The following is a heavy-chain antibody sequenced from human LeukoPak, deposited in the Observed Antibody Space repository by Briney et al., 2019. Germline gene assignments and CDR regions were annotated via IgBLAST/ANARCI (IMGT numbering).Heavy chain of an antibody. D-gene: IGHD6-19*01. Sequence: SETLSLTCAVYGGSFSGYYWSWIRQPPGKGLEWIGEINHSGSTKYNPSLKSRVTISVDTSKNQFSLKLSSVTAADTAVYYCARGPHQMQWLVLVYFDYWGQGTLVTVSS. CDR1: GGSFSGYY. CDR2: INHSGST. CDR3: ARGPHQMQWLVLVYFDY. J-gene: IGHJ4*02. V-gene: IGHV4-34*01.